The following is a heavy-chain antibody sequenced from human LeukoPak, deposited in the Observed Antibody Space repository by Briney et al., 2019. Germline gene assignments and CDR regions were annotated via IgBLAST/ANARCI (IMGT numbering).Heavy chain of an antibody. CDR3: ARQLKQAADYYYYYYMDV. CDR1: GVSISSSSYY. CDR2: IYSSGST. D-gene: IGHD6-13*01. J-gene: IGHJ6*03. V-gene: IGHV4-39*01. Sequence: SETLSLTCNVSGVSISSSSYYWGWIRQPPGKGLEWIGSIYSSGSTYYNSSLKSRVTISIDTSKNQVSLKLSSVTAADTAVYYCARQLKQAADYYYYYYMDVWGKGTTVTISS.